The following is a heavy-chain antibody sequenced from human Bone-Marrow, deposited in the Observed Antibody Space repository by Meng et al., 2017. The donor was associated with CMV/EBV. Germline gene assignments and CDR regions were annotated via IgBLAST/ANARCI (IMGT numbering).Heavy chain of an antibody. CDR2: IKQDGSER. CDR1: GFTLSNYW. D-gene: IGHD3-10*01. J-gene: IGHJ4*02. V-gene: IGHV3-7*01. CDR3: ARDTYGSPLPGVNFDY. Sequence: GEALKISCAASGFTLSNYWMTWVRQAPGMGLEWGANIKQDGSERYYVDSVRGRFSISRDNAQNSLSLQMNSLRAEDTAVYYCARDTYGSPLPGVNFDYWGQGTLVTVYS.